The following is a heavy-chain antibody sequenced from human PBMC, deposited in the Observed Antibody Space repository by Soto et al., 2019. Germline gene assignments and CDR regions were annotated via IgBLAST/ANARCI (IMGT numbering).Heavy chain of an antibody. Sequence: SETLSFPCSVSGGSIRSSSYYFGWIRQPPGKGLEWIGILYYTGTTYYNSSLKSRVTISANKSQNQSSLRLSSGTAADTAGYYCGAYCSKYSCYAWFDPWGQGTLVTVSS. CDR3: GAYCSKYSCYAWFDP. CDR2: LYYTGTT. J-gene: IGHJ5*02. V-gene: IGHV4-39*01. CDR1: GGSIRSSSYY. D-gene: IGHD2-2*01.